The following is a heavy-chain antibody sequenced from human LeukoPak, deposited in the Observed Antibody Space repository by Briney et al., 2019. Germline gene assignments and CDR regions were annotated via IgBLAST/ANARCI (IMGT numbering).Heavy chain of an antibody. D-gene: IGHD4-17*01. CDR2: VYYNGNT. V-gene: IGHV4-39*01. J-gene: IGHJ4*02. CDR1: GGSISSSSYY. Sequence: SETLSLTCTVSGGSISSSSYYWGWIRQPPGKGLECIGSVYYNGNTYYIPSLKGRVTISVDTSKNQFSLKLNSVTAADTAVYYCARLPTDLRAFDYWGQGTLVTVSS. CDR3: ARLPTDLRAFDY.